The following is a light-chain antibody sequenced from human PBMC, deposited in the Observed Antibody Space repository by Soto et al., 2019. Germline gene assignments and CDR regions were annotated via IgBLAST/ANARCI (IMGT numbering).Light chain of an antibody. CDR2: AAS. CDR1: QSITNY. J-gene: IGKJ4*01. Sequence: DIQMTQSPSALSASVGDRVTITCRASQSITNYLNWYQHKPGQAPNLLIYAASTLQAGVPSRFRGSGSGTDFTLTISSLQPEDFATYSCQQSNSSPPTFGGGTKGDIK. CDR3: QQSNSSPPT. V-gene: IGKV1-39*01.